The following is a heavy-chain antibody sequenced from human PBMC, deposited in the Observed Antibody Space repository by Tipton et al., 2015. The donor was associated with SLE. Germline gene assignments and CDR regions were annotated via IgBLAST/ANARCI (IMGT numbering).Heavy chain of an antibody. D-gene: IGHD2-21*01. CDR1: GFTFSSYA. J-gene: IGHJ4*02. Sequence: SLRLSCAASGFTFSSYAMSWVRQAPGKGLEWVAVISYDGSKKYYADSVKGRFTISRDNSKNTLYLQMSSLTAEDTGVYYCAGEGDSAVYFAYWGQGTLVTVSS. CDR2: ISYDGSKK. CDR3: AGEGDSAVYFAY. V-gene: IGHV3-30-3*01.